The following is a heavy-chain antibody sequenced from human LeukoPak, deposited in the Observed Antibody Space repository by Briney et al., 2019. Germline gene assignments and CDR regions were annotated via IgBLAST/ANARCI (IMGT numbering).Heavy chain of an antibody. CDR1: GGSIISYY. CDR3: ARGYYYDSSGYYPYFDY. D-gene: IGHD3-22*01. CDR2: IYYSGST. Sequence: SETLSLTCTVSGGSIISYYWSWIRQPPGKGLEWIGYIYYSGSTNYNPSLKSRVTISVDTSKNQFSLKLSSVTAADTAVYYCARGYYYDSSGYYPYFDYWGQGTLVTVSS. J-gene: IGHJ4*02. V-gene: IGHV4-59*01.